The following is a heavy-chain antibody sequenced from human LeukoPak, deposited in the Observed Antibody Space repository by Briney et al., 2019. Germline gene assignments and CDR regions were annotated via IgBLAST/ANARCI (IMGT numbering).Heavy chain of an antibody. Sequence: SETLSLTCAVYVESFSGYYWSWVRQPPGKGLEWIGEINHSGSTSYNPSLKSRVTISADTSRNQFSLKLSSVTAADTAVYYCASAYCGGDCTPYWYFDLWGRGTLVTVSS. CDR3: ASAYCGGDCTPYWYFDL. J-gene: IGHJ2*01. CDR1: VESFSGYY. CDR2: INHSGST. V-gene: IGHV4-34*01. D-gene: IGHD2-21*02.